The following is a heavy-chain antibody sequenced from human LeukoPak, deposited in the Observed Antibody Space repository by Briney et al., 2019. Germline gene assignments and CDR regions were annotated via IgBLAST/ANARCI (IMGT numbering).Heavy chain of an antibody. V-gene: IGHV1-8*01. D-gene: IGHD1-26*01. CDR3: TRGSLSGSSRDY. J-gene: IGHJ4*02. CDR1: GYTFTAYD. Sequence: ASVKVSCKASGYTFTAYDINWVRQASGQGLEWMGWMNPDTGDTGFAQKFQGRVTMTRDRSIDTAYMELRGLTSEGTAVYYCTRGSLSGSSRDYWGQGTLLTVSS. CDR2: MNPDTGDT.